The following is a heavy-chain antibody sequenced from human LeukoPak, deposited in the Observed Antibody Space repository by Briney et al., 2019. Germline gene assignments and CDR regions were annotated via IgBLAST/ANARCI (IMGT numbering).Heavy chain of an antibody. D-gene: IGHD3-3*01. CDR2: ISYDGSNK. Sequence: GRSLRLSCAASGFTFSGYGMHWVRQAPGKGLEWVAVISYDGSNKYYADSVKGRFTISRDNSKNTLYLQMNSLRAEDTAVYYCAKDYDFWSGYSSTPFDYWGQGTLVTVSS. CDR3: AKDYDFWSGYSSTPFDY. J-gene: IGHJ4*02. CDR1: GFTFSGYG. V-gene: IGHV3-30*18.